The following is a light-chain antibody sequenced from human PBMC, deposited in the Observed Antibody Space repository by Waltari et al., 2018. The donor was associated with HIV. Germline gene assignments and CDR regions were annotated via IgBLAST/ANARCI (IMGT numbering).Light chain of an antibody. Sequence: QSALTQPDSVSGSPGQSLTLPCTGTNRNIGFFNLFSWYRQYPGKAPPLSIYGVNSRPSGIPSRFSGSKSGTSASLTISGLQPEDEAHYYCSTWDNSLSGWVLGGGTTLTVL. J-gene: IGLJ3*02. CDR2: GVN. CDR3: STWDNSLSGWV. CDR1: NRNIGFFNL. V-gene: IGLV2-14*01.